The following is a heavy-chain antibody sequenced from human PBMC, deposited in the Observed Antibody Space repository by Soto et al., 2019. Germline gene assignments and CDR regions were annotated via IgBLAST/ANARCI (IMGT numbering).Heavy chain of an antibody. CDR1: GGSFSGYY. D-gene: IGHD3-3*01. V-gene: IGHV4-34*01. CDR2: INHSGST. CDR3: ARFKQSSYDFWSGYIYYGMDV. J-gene: IGHJ6*02. Sequence: SETLSLTCAVYGGSFSGYYWSWIRQPPGKGLEWIGEINHSGSTNYNPSLKSRVTISVDTSKNQFSLKLSSVTAADTAVYYCARFKQSSYDFWSGYIYYGMDVWGQGTMVTVSS.